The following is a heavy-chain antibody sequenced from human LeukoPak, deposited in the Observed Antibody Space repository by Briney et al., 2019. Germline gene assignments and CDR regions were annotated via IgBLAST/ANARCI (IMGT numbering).Heavy chain of an antibody. CDR2: IYPGDSDT. Sequence: GASLQISCKGSGYSFTSYWIGWVRQMPGKGLEWMGIIYPGDSDTRYSPSFQGQVTISADKSISTAYLQWSSLKASDTAMYYCARHATVTTLFHGMDVWGQGTTVTVSS. CDR1: GYSFTSYW. V-gene: IGHV5-51*01. J-gene: IGHJ6*02. D-gene: IGHD4-17*01. CDR3: ARHATVTTLFHGMDV.